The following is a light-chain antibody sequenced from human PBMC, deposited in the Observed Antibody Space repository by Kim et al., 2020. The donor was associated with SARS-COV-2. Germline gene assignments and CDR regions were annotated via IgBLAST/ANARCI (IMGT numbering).Light chain of an antibody. CDR3: SSYAGSDNII. Sequence: GRSGTISCMGPRSDVGAYNYVSWCQQLPGKAPNLMIDEVSKRPSGVPDRFSGSKSDNTASLTVSGLHPEDEADYYCSSYAGSDNIILGGGTKVTVL. CDR1: RSDVGAYNY. CDR2: EVS. J-gene: IGLJ2*01. V-gene: IGLV2-8*01.